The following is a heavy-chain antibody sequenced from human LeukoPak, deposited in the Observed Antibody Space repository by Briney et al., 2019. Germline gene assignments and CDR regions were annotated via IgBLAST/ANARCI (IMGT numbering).Heavy chain of an antibody. V-gene: IGHV3-74*01. Sequence: GSLRLSCAASGLTLSNYWMHWVRQAPGKGLVWVSRMNSDGSGTSYADSVKGRFTISRDNAKNTLYLQMNSLRAEDTGVYYCARERSTSWTWGQGTLVTVSS. CDR1: GLTLSNYW. D-gene: IGHD2-2*01. CDR3: ARERSTSWT. CDR2: MNSDGSGT. J-gene: IGHJ5*02.